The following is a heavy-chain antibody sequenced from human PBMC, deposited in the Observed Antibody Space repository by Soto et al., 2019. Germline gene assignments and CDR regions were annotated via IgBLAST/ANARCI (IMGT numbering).Heavy chain of an antibody. J-gene: IGHJ5*02. CDR2: IYYSGST. CDR1: GGCISRYY. D-gene: IGHD1-26*01. CDR3: ARLSQWGDWFDP. V-gene: IGHV4-59*08. Sequence: PSETLSLTCTVSGGCISRYYWSWIRQPPGKGLEWIGYIYYSGSTNYNPSLKSRVTISVDTSKNQFSLKLSSVTAADTAVYYCARLSQWGDWFDPWGQGTLVTSPQ.